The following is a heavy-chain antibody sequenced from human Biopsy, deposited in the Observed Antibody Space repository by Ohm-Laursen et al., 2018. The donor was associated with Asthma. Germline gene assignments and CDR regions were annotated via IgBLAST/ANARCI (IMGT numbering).Heavy chain of an antibody. CDR1: GFAVSRDH. CDR2: IYSGGTS. J-gene: IGHJ4*02. CDR3: ARGDSSNWAHSYFDY. V-gene: IGHV3-53*01. D-gene: IGHD3-22*01. Sequence: SLRLSCSASGFAVSRDHMFWVRQAPGKGLEWVSVIYSGGTSHTADSVRGRFTITIDYSKNTLYLQMHSLRAEDTAVYYCARGDSSNWAHSYFDYWGQGTLVTVSS.